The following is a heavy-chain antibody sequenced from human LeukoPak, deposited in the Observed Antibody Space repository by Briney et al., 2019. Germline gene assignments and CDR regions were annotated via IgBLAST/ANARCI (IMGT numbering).Heavy chain of an antibody. V-gene: IGHV4-34*01. CDR2: INDRGSI. Sequence: PSETLSLTCAVYGGSFSGYYWSWIRQPPGKGLEWIGEINDRGSINHNPSLKSRVIMLLDTSKNQFSLKLSSVTAADTAVYYCERGPFWTIAARPVDYWGQGTLVTVSS. CDR1: GGSFSGYY. D-gene: IGHD6-6*01. J-gene: IGHJ4*02. CDR3: ERGPFWTIAARPVDY.